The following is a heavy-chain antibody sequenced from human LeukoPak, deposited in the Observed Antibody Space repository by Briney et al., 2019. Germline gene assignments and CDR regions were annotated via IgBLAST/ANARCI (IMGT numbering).Heavy chain of an antibody. V-gene: IGHV4-31*03. Sequence: SQTLSLTCTVSGGAISSGDYYWSWSRRHPGKGLEWIGYMYSRGSTYYDPSIKSRVTISVDTSKNQFSLKLSSVTAADTAVYYCARDRGMVRGVHPRYMDVWGKGTTVTVSS. J-gene: IGHJ6*03. CDR3: ARDRGMVRGVHPRYMDV. CDR1: GGAISSGDYY. D-gene: IGHD3-10*01. CDR2: MYSRGST.